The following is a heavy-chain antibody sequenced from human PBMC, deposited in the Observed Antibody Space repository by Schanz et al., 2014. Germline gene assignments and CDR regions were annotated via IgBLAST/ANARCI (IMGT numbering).Heavy chain of an antibody. D-gene: IGHD6-6*01. V-gene: IGHV3-23*04. Sequence: EVHLEESGGGLVQPGGSQRLSCAVSGFTFSNCDMTWVRQAPGKGLEWVSSISGSAGFTYYADSVQGRFTISRDNSKNPLYLQMNSLRAEDTAVYYCAKIWKGHPIEVRPGWSDGMDVWGQGTTV. J-gene: IGHJ6*02. CDR3: AKIWKGHPIEVRPGWSDGMDV. CDR1: GFTFSNCD. CDR2: ISGSAGFT.